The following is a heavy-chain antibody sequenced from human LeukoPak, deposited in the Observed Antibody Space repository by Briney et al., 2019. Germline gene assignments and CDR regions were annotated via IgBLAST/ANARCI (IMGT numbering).Heavy chain of an antibody. CDR3: AKNVGDTAMAYNWFDP. J-gene: IGHJ5*02. V-gene: IGHV3-7*01. CDR2: IKQDGSEK. Sequence: GGSLRLSCAASGFTFSSYWMSWVRQAPGKGLEWVANIKQDGSEKYYVDSVKGRFTISRDNAKNSLYLQMNSLRAEDTAVYYCAKNVGDTAMAYNWFDPWGQGTLVTVSS. D-gene: IGHD5-18*01. CDR1: GFTFSSYW.